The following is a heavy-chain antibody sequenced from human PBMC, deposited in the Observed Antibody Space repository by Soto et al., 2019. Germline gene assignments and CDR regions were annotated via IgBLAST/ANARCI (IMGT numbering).Heavy chain of an antibody. J-gene: IGHJ4*02. V-gene: IGHV3-23*01. CDR2: MSGSSSTT. CDR3: AKNQERELPRVIDF. D-gene: IGHD1-7*01. CDR1: GLTFSNYA. Sequence: GGSLRLSCGTSGLTFSNYAMSWVRQAPGGGLEWVSSMSGSSSTTYYADSVRGRFTISRDRSKNTLYLQMSSLRAEDTALYYCAKNQERELPRVIDFWGQGTLVTVSS.